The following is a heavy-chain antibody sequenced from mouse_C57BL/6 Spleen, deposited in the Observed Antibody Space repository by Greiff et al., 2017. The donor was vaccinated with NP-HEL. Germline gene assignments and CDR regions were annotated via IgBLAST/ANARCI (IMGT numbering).Heavy chain of an antibody. CDR1: GYTFTSYG. CDR3: ARGSRDYAMDD. Sequence: VQLQQSGAELARPGASVKLSCKASGYTFTSYGISWVKQRTGQGLEWIGEIYPRSGNTYYNEKFKGKATLTADKSSSTAYMELRSLTSEDSAVYFCARGSRDYAMDDWGQGTSVTVSS. CDR2: IYPRSGNT. D-gene: IGHD1-1*01. V-gene: IGHV1-81*01. J-gene: IGHJ4*01.